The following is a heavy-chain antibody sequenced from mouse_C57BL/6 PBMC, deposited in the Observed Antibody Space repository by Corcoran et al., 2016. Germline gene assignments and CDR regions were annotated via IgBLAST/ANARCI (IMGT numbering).Heavy chain of an antibody. CDR3: ASDYGSSFDY. D-gene: IGHD1-1*01. Sequence: QIQLVQSGPELKKPGETVKISCKASGYTFITYGMSWVKQAPGKGLKWMGWINTYSGVPTYADDFKGRFAFSLETSASTAYLQINNLKNEDTATYFCASDYGSSFDYWGQGTTLTVSS. CDR1: GYTFITYG. CDR2: INTYSGVP. V-gene: IGHV9-3*01. J-gene: IGHJ2*01.